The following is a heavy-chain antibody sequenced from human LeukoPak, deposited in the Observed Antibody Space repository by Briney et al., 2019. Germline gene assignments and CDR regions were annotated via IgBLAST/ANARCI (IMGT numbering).Heavy chain of an antibody. CDR1: GFTFSSYS. D-gene: IGHD1-26*01. CDR2: ISTTSYTI. V-gene: IGHV3-48*04. CDR3: AKDSGSYYWLGQSAFDI. Sequence: QPGGSLRLSCAASGFTFSSYSMNWVRQAPGKGLEWVSFISTTSYTIYYADSVKGRFTISRDNSKNSLYLQMNSLRTEDTALYYCAKDSGSYYWLGQSAFDIWGQGTMVTVSS. J-gene: IGHJ3*02.